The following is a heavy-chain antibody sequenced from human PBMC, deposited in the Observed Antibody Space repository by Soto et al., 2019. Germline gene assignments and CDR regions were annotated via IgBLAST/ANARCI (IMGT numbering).Heavy chain of an antibody. Sequence: PSETLSLTCAVSGGSISSGGYSSSWIRQPPGKGLEWIGYIYHSGSTYYNPSLKSRVTISVDRSKNQFSLKLSSVTAADTAVYYCARAGTMVRGALYYYYGMDVWGQGTTVTVSS. CDR3: ARAGTMVRGALYYYYGMDV. CDR1: GGSISSGGYS. CDR2: IYHSGST. V-gene: IGHV4-30-2*01. J-gene: IGHJ6*02. D-gene: IGHD3-10*01.